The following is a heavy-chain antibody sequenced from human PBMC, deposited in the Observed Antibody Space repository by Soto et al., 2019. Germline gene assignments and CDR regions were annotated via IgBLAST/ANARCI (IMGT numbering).Heavy chain of an antibody. CDR3: ARGREMTALVRRYYFDY. Sequence: SETLSLTCAVSGGSISSGEYSWTWIRQRPGKGLEWIGYIHHSGNTSYNPSLKSRLTISVDMSKNQFSLKLSSVTAADTAVYYCARGREMTALVRRYYFDYWGQGTLVTVSS. CDR1: GGSISSGEYS. V-gene: IGHV4-30-2*05. J-gene: IGHJ4*02. D-gene: IGHD1-26*01. CDR2: IHHSGNT.